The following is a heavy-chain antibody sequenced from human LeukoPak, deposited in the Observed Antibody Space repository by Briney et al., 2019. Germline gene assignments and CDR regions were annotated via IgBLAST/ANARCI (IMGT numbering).Heavy chain of an antibody. CDR2: IRSSSSAI. CDR1: GFTFSSYS. J-gene: IGHJ4*02. CDR3: GGRAGAYSPTYDY. D-gene: IGHD4/OR15-4a*01. V-gene: IGHV3-48*01. Sequence: GGSLRLSCAASGFTFSSYSMYWVCHAPARGLGWVSYIRSSSSAISYADSAMGRFTISTDNANNSLHLQMNSPRAEDTAVYYCGGRAGAYSPTYDYWGQGTLVTVSS.